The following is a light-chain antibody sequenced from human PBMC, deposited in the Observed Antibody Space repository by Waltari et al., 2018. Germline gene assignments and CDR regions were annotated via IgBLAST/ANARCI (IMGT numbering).Light chain of an antibody. J-gene: IGKJ3*01. V-gene: IGKV1-39*01. Sequence: DIQMSQSPSSLSASVGDRVTISCRASQDISSYLNWYPQKPGKAPSLLIFSASILASGVPSRFSGSGSGTDFNLTITSLQPEDFATYHCQQGDNFPFTFGPGTKLDIK. CDR2: SAS. CDR1: QDISSY. CDR3: QQGDNFPFT.